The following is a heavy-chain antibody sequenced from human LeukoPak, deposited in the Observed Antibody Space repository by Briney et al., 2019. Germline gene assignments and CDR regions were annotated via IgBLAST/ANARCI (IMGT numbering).Heavy chain of an antibody. D-gene: IGHD1-26*01. CDR1: GASISNYY. CDR3: PSLGSYHDF. Sequence: PSETLSLTCTVSGASISNYYWSWIRQTPEKGLEWMGHIHTGGASKYYPSLESRLTLAIDTSRNHPSLKLTSVTAADTAVYSCPSLGSYHDFWGQGALVTVSS. V-gene: IGHV4-4*09. CDR2: IHTGGAS. J-gene: IGHJ4*02.